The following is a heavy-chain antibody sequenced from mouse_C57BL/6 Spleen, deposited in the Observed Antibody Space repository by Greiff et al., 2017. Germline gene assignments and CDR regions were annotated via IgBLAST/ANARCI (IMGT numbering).Heavy chain of an antibody. CDR2: IYPRSGNT. CDR1: GYTFTSYG. V-gene: IGHV1-81*01. J-gene: IGHJ4*01. D-gene: IGHD2-4*01. CDR3: ARSVVSTMITMDYYAMDY. Sequence: QVQLQQSGAELARPGASVKLSCKASGYTFTSYGISWVKQRTGQGLEWIGEIYPRSGNTYYNEKFKGKATLTADKSSSTAYMELRSLTSEDSAVYFCARSVVSTMITMDYYAMDYWGQGTSVTVSS.